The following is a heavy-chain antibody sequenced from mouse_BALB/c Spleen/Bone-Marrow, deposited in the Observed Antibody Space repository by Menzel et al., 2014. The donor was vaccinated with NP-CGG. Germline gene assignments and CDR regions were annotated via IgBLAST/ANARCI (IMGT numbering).Heavy chain of an antibody. V-gene: IGHV1-7*01. CDR3: TTGGNDWFAY. D-gene: IGHD2-1*01. J-gene: IGHJ3*01. CDR1: GYTFTSYW. CDR2: INPTSGYT. Sequence: QVQLKHSGPELAKPGASVKMSCRASGYTFTSYWMNWVKQRPVQGLEWLGYINPTSGYTEYNQKFKDKATLTTDKSSSTAYMQLSSLTSEDSAVYYCTTGGNDWFAYWGQGTLVTVSA.